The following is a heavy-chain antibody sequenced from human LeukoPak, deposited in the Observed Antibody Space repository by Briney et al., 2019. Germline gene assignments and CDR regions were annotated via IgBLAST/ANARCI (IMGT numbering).Heavy chain of an antibody. Sequence: SETLSLTCAVYGGSFSGYYWSWIRQPPGKGLEWIGNIYHSGSTNYSPSLNSRVTISVDTSKNQFSLKLNSVTAADTAVYYCTRSPGYYDGSDYYDEYFQDWGQGTLVTVSS. D-gene: IGHD3-22*01. CDR2: IYHSGST. J-gene: IGHJ1*01. CDR3: TRSPGYYDGSDYYDEYFQD. CDR1: GGSFSGYY. V-gene: IGHV4-34*01.